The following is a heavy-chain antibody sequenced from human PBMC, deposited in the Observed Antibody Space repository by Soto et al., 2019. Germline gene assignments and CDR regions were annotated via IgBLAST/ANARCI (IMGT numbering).Heavy chain of an antibody. D-gene: IGHD3-22*01. Sequence: GGSLRLSCVASGFTPSSYRFTFYNYAMNWVRQAPGKGLEWVSAISGSGGSTYYADSVKGRFTISRDNSKNTLYLQMNSLRVEDTAVYYCVSGKWLPLPSYWGQGTLVTVSS. CDR1: GFTPSSYRFTFYNYA. J-gene: IGHJ4*02. V-gene: IGHV3-23*01. CDR2: ISGSGGST. CDR3: VSGKWLPLPSY.